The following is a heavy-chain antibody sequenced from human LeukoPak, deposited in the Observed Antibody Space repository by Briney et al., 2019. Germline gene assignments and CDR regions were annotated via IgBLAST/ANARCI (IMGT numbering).Heavy chain of an antibody. Sequence: GGSLRLSCAASGFTFSSYAMHWVRQAPGKRLEWVAVISYDGSNKYYADSVKGRFTISRDNSKNTLYLQMNSLRAEDTAVYYCARALQQTDAFDIWAKGQWSPSLQ. CDR1: GFTFSSYA. CDR2: ISYDGSNK. J-gene: IGHJ3*02. V-gene: IGHV3-30-3*01. CDR3: ARALQQTDAFDI. D-gene: IGHD6-13*01.